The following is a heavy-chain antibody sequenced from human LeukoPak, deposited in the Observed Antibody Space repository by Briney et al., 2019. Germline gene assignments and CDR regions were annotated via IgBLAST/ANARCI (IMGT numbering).Heavy chain of an antibody. D-gene: IGHD3-10*01. CDR2: FDPEDGET. V-gene: IGHV1-24*01. Sequence: ASVTVSCKVSGYTLTELSMHWVRQAPGKGLEWMGGFDPEDGETIYAQKFQGRVTMTEDTSTDTAYMELSSLRSEDTAVYYCATVPQYYGSANYFDYWGQGTLVTVSS. J-gene: IGHJ4*02. CDR3: ATVPQYYGSANYFDY. CDR1: GYTLTELS.